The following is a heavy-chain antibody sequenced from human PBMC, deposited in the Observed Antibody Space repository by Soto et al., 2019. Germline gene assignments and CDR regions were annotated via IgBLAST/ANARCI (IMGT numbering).Heavy chain of an antibody. J-gene: IGHJ4*02. CDR3: PRGLRGDPYGYAWDY. CDR2: IYNSGST. CDR1: GGSISSDC. V-gene: IGHV4-59*01. D-gene: IGHD5-12*01. Sequence: SETLSLTCSVSGGSISSDCWNWIRQLPGKGLEWIGYIYNSGSTDYNLPLKSRVTISVDTSKNQFSLRLNSVTAADTAVYYCPRGLRGDPYGYAWDYWGQGTPVPVSS.